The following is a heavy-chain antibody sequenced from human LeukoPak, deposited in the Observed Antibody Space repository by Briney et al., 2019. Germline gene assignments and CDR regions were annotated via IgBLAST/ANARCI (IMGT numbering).Heavy chain of an antibody. D-gene: IGHD3-22*01. CDR3: AKVLYDSSGYYFDY. J-gene: IGHJ4*02. Sequence: PGGSLRLSCAASGFTFSSHAMSWVRQAPGKGLEWVSAISGSGGSTYYADSVKGRFTISRDNSKNTLYLQMNSLRAEDTAVYYCAKVLYDSSGYYFDYWGQGTLVTVSS. V-gene: IGHV3-23*01. CDR2: ISGSGGST. CDR1: GFTFSSHA.